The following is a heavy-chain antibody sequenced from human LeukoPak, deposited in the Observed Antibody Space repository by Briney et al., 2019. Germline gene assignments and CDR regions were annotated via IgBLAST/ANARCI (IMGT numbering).Heavy chain of an antibody. CDR2: IYTSGST. CDR3: ARAALKTAFDY. J-gene: IGHJ4*02. CDR1: GGSISSGSYY. D-gene: IGHD2-21*02. V-gene: IGHV4-61*02. Sequence: PSETLSLTCTVSGGSISSGSYYWSWIRQPAGKGLEWIGRIYTSGSTNYNPSLKSRVTISVDTSKNQFSLKLSSVTAADTAVYYCARAALKTAFDYWGQGTLVTVSS.